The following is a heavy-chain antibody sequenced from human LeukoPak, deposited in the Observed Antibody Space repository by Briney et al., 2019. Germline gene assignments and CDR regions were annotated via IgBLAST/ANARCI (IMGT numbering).Heavy chain of an antibody. Sequence: PGRSLRLSCAASGFTFSSYGMHWVRQAPGKGLEWVAVIWYDGSNKYYADSVKGRFAISRDNSKNTLYLQMNSRRAEDTAVYYCARDLSGYWGQGTLVTVSS. V-gene: IGHV3-33*01. CDR1: GFTFSSYG. CDR3: ARDLSGY. CDR2: IWYDGSNK. J-gene: IGHJ4*02. D-gene: IGHD3-3*02.